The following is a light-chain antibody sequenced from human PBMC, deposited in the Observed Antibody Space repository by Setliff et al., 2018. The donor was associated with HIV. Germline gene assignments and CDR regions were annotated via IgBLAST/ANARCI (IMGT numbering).Light chain of an antibody. CDR3: ATWDASLNGPV. CDR1: ALPEQY. Sequence: SYELTQPPSVSVSPGQTARITCSADALPEQYAYWYQQKPGQAPVLVIYKDSERPSGVPDRFSGSKSGTSASLAISGLQSDDEADYYCATWDASLNGPVFGGGTKVTVL. J-gene: IGLJ2*01. CDR2: KDS. V-gene: IGLV3-25*02.